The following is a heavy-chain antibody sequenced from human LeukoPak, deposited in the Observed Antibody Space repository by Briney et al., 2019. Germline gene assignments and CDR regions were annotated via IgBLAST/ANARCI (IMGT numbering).Heavy chain of an antibody. CDR2: IKQDGSEK. D-gene: IGHD3-10*01. CDR1: GFTFSSYW. J-gene: IGHJ4*02. V-gene: IGHV3-7*01. CDR3: ARDATYYYGSGSH. Sequence: GGSLRLSCAASGFTFSSYWMSWVRQAPGKGLEWVANIKQDGSEKYYVDSVKGRFTISRDNAKNSLYPQMNSLRAEDTAVYYCARDATYYYGSGSHWGQGTLVTVSS.